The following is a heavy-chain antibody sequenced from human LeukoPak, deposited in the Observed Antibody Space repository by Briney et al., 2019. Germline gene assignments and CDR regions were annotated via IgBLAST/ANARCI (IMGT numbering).Heavy chain of an antibody. CDR1: GFTFSSYW. CDR2: INSDGSSI. Sequence: TGGSLRLSCAASGFTFSSYWMEWVRQVPGKGLVWVSRINSDGSSISYADSVKGRFTISRDNAKNTLYLQMNSLRAEDTAVYYCARGTGYSVFDYWGQGTLVTVSS. CDR3: ARGTGYSVFDY. V-gene: IGHV3-74*01. J-gene: IGHJ4*02. D-gene: IGHD3/OR15-3a*01.